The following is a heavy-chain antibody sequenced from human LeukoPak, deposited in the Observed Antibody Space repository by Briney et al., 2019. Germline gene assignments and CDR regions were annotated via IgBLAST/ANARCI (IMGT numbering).Heavy chain of an antibody. J-gene: IGHJ4*02. D-gene: IGHD3-10*01. CDR3: ASNFLAAGSGSSRPDPYYFDY. Sequence: SETLSLTCTVSGGSISSYYWSWIRQPPGKGLEWIGYIYYSGSTNYNPSLKSRVTISVDTSKNQFTLKLSSVTAADTAVYYCASNFLAAGSGSSRPDPYYFDYWGQGTLVTASS. V-gene: IGHV4-59*08. CDR2: IYYSGST. CDR1: GGSISSYY.